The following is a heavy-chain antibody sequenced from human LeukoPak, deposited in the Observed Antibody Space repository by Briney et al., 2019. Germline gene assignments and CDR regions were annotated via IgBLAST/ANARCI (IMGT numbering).Heavy chain of an antibody. CDR2: ISSSSSYI. V-gene: IGHV3-21*04. CDR3: AKYPSGSSPAFDY. Sequence: GGSLRLSCAASGFTFSSYSMNWVRQAPGKGLEWVSSISSSSSYIYYADSVKGRFTISRDNAKNSLYLQMNSLRAEDTAVYYCAKYPSGSSPAFDYWGQGTLVTVSS. CDR1: GFTFSSYS. J-gene: IGHJ4*02. D-gene: IGHD1-26*01.